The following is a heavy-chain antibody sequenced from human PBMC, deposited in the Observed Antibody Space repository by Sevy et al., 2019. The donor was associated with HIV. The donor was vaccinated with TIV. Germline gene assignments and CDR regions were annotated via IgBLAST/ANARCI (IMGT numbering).Heavy chain of an antibody. CDR1: GFTFRSYE. CDR3: ARVDANYDKGFDP. V-gene: IGHV3-48*03. Sequence: GGSLRLSCEASGFTFRSYEMNWVRQAPGKGLEWVSYISSSGSIIYYADSVKGRFTISRDNAKNSLYMQMNGLRAEDTAVYYCARVDANYDKGFDPWGQGTLVTVSS. J-gene: IGHJ5*02. CDR2: ISSSGSII. D-gene: IGHD3-22*01.